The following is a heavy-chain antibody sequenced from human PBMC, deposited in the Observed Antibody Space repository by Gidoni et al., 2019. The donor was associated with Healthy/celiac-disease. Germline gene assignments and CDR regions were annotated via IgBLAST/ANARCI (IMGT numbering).Heavy chain of an antibody. CDR1: GFTFSSYA. V-gene: IGHV3-23*01. J-gene: IGHJ2*01. D-gene: IGHD3-22*01. Sequence: EVQLLESGGGLVQPGGSLRLSCAASGFTFSSYAMSWVRQAPGKGLEWVSAISVIVGSTYYADSVKGRFTISRDNSKNTLYLQMNSLRAEDTAVYYCAKDASSGYYQSPNWYFDLWGRGTLVTVSS. CDR2: ISVIVGST. CDR3: AKDASSGYYQSPNWYFDL.